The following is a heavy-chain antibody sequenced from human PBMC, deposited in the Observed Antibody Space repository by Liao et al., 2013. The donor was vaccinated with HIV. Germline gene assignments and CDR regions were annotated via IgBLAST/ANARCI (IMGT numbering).Heavy chain of an antibody. D-gene: IGHD3-22*01. CDR1: GGSFSGYY. Sequence: QVQLQQWGAGLLKPSETLSLTCAVYGGSFSGYYWSWIRQPPGKGLEWIGEINHSGGTNYNPSLKSRVTISVDTSKNQFSLKLSSVTAADTAVYYCARGGRYYDSSGYPDWGQGTLVTVSS. CDR3: ARGGRYYDSSGYPD. V-gene: IGHV4-34*01. CDR2: INHSGGT. J-gene: IGHJ4*02.